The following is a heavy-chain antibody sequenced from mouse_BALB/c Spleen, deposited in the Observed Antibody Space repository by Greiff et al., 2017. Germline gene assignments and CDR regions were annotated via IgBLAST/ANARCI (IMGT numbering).Heavy chain of an antibody. D-gene: IGHD2-1*01. V-gene: IGHV1-5*01. CDR2: IYPGNSDT. CDR3: TREVYGNYGFAY. Sequence: EVQLQQSGTVLARPGASVKMSCKASGYSFTSYWMHWVKQRPGQGLEWIGAIYPGNSDTSYNQKFKGKAKLTAVTSASTAYMELSSLTNEDSAVDYGTREVYGNYGFAYWGQGTLVTVSA. J-gene: IGHJ3*01. CDR1: GYSFTSYW.